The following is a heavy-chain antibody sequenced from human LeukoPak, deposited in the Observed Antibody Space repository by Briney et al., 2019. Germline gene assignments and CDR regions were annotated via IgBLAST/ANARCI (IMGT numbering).Heavy chain of an antibody. J-gene: IGHJ4*01. CDR3: ARDTRGESDY. CDR1: GFTFGTYG. Sequence: GGSLRLSCAASGFTFGTYGMNWVRQAPGKGLEWISYINSDSDTVYYSNSVEGRFTISRDNAKNSLYLQMNSLRAEDTAMYYCARDTRGESDYWGHGTLVTVSS. D-gene: IGHD2-2*01. V-gene: IGHV3-48*04. CDR2: INSDSDTV.